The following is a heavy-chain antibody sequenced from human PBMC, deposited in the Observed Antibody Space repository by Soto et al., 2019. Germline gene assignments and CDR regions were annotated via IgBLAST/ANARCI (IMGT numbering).Heavy chain of an antibody. V-gene: IGHV4-4*02. CDR3: SNSSGVTPKYCFDP. CDR2: IYHDGTT. D-gene: IGHD3-10*01. J-gene: IGHJ5*02. CDR1: GGSIRQMNW. Sequence: PSETLSLTCGVPGGSIRQMNWWSWVRQSPQKGLEWIGEIYHDGTTNYNPSLQSRVTLSVDKSKNQFFLKLTSVTAADTAIYYCSNSSGVTPKYCFDPPGQGTLVTVSS.